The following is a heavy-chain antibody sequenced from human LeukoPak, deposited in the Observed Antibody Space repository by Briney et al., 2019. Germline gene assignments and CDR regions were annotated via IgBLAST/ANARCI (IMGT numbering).Heavy chain of an antibody. Sequence: SQTLSLTCTVSGGSISRGAYYWSWIRQVPGKGLEWVAYIFSSGSTSYNPSLRSRVTVSFDSSKNQFFLNLSSVTAADTAVYYCAREAWAGTLSGWFDPWGQGTLVTVSS. CDR2: IFSSGST. V-gene: IGHV4-31*03. D-gene: IGHD1-7*01. CDR3: AREAWAGTLSGWFDP. J-gene: IGHJ5*02. CDR1: GGSISRGAYY.